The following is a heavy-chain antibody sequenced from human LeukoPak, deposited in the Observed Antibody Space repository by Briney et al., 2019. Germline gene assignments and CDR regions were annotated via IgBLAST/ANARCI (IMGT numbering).Heavy chain of an antibody. V-gene: IGHV3-30*04. J-gene: IGHJ4*02. CDR2: ISYDGTNK. CDR1: GFTFSSYA. Sequence: GRSLRLSCAASGFTFSSYAMHWVRQAPGKGLEWVAVISYDGTNKFYADSVKDGFNIYSDNSKNTLYLTINGQRAEDTALYYCARGATMVRGVIISPHSLDFWGQGTLVTVSS. D-gene: IGHD3-10*01. CDR3: ARGATMVRGVIISPHSLDF.